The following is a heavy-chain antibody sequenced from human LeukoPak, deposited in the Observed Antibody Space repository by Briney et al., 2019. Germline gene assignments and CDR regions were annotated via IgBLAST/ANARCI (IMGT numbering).Heavy chain of an antibody. Sequence: GGSLRLSCAASGFTFSSYWMHWVRQAPGKGLVWVSRINSDGSSTSYADSVKGRFTISRDNAKNTLYLQMNSLRAEDTAVYYCARGGYYYDSSGYYYDFFDYWGQGTLVTVSS. V-gene: IGHV3-74*01. J-gene: IGHJ4*02. CDR3: ARGGYYYDSSGYYYDFFDY. CDR1: GFTFSSYW. CDR2: INSDGSST. D-gene: IGHD3-22*01.